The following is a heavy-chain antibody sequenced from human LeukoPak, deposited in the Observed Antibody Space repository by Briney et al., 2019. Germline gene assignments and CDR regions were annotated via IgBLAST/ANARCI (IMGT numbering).Heavy chain of an antibody. CDR2: IYYSGST. CDR1: GGSISSYY. V-gene: IGHV4-59*01. J-gene: IGHJ4*02. D-gene: IGHD5-12*01. CDR3: ARGVATIPPYFDY. Sequence: SETLSLTCTVSGGSISSYYWSWIRQPPGKGLEWIGYIYYSGSTNYNPSLKSRVTISVDTSKNQFSLKLSSVTAADTAVYYCARGVATIPPYFDYWGQGTLVTVSS.